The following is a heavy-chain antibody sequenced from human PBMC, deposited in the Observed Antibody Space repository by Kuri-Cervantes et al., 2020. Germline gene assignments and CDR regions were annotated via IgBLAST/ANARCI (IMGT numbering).Heavy chain of an antibody. D-gene: IGHD2-15*01. CDR3: ARGPPAAGYCSGGSCYIDVY. V-gene: IGHV3-33*01. Sequence: GGSLRLSCAASGFTFSSYGMHWVRQAPGKGLEWVAVIWYDGSNKYYADSVKGRFTISRDNSKNTLYLQMNSLRAEDTAVCYCARGPPAAGYCSGGSCYIDVYWGQGTLVTVSS. CDR2: IWYDGSNK. J-gene: IGHJ4*02. CDR1: GFTFSSYG.